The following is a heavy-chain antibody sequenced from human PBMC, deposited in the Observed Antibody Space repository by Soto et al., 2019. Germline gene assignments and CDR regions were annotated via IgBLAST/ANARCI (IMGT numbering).Heavy chain of an antibody. Sequence: TSETLSLTCTVSGGSISSGGYYWSWIRQHPGKGLEWIGYIYYSGSTYYNPSLKSRVTISVDTSKNQFSLKLSSVTAADTAVYYCARTAPLDFWSGYYNYYYYGMDVWGQGTTVTVSS. CDR2: IYYSGST. D-gene: IGHD3-3*01. CDR3: ARTAPLDFWSGYYNYYYYGMDV. J-gene: IGHJ6*02. V-gene: IGHV4-31*03. CDR1: GGSISSGGYY.